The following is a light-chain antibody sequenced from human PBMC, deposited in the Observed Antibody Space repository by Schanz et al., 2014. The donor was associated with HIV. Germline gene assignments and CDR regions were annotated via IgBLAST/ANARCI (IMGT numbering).Light chain of an antibody. CDR3: LLSYSAARQVV. J-gene: IGLJ2*01. Sequence: QAVVTQEPSLTVSPGETVTLTCGSSTGAVTNSHYPFWFQRKPGQAPRTLIYDTTKKHSWTPARFSGSLLGGKAALTLSGAQPEDEADYYCLLSYSAARQVVFGGGTKLTVL. V-gene: IGLV7-46*01. CDR1: TGAVTNSHY. CDR2: DTT.